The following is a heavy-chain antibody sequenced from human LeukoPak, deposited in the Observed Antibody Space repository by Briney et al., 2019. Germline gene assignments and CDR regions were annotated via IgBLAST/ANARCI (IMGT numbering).Heavy chain of an antibody. CDR2: ISGSGGST. V-gene: IGHV3-23*01. J-gene: IGHJ4*02. Sequence: ETLSLTCTVSGGSISGWYWSWVRQPPGKGLEWVSAISGSGGSTYYADSVKGRFTISRDNSKNTLYLQMNSLRAEDTAVYYCAKDTILFVVVAATPDYWGQGTLVTVSS. D-gene: IGHD2-15*01. CDR1: GGSISGWY. CDR3: AKDTILFVVVAATPDY.